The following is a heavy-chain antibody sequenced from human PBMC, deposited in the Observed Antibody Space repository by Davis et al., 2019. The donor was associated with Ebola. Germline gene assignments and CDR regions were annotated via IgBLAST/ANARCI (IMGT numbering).Heavy chain of an antibody. D-gene: IGHD2-15*01. J-gene: IGHJ6*04. Sequence: ASVKVSCKASGYTFTSYGISWVRQAPGQGLEWLGVINPSGGSTIYAQKFQGRVTVTRDTSTSTVYMELSSLRSEDTAVYYCAREVVVVVAATPTYYYYGMDVWGKGTTVTVSS. CDR3: AREVVVVVAATPTYYYYGMDV. CDR1: GYTFTSYG. V-gene: IGHV1-46*01. CDR2: INPSGGST.